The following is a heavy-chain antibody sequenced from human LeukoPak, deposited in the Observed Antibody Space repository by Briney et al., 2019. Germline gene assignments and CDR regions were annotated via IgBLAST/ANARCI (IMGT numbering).Heavy chain of an antibody. CDR2: ISSSGSTI. CDR1: GFTFSDYY. J-gene: IGHJ4*02. Sequence: GGSLRLSCAASGFTFSDYYMSWIRQAPGKGLEWVSYISSSGSTIYYADSVKGRFTISRDNAKNTLYLQMNSLRAEDTAVYYCARDPSFDILTGYDYWGQGTLVTVSS. CDR3: ARDPSFDILTGYDY. V-gene: IGHV3-11*04. D-gene: IGHD3-9*01.